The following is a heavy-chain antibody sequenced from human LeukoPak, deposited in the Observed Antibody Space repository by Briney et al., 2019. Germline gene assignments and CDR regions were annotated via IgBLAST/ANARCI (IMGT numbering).Heavy chain of an antibody. D-gene: IGHD6-19*01. Sequence: SQTLSLTCTVSGGSISSGSNYWSWIRQPAGKGLEWIGRIYTSGSTNYNPSLKSRVTISVDTSKNQFSLKLSSVTAADTAVYYYARTKYPDYSSGWYYDYWGQGTLVTVSS. CDR2: IYTSGST. CDR3: ARTKYPDYSSGWYYDY. J-gene: IGHJ4*02. CDR1: GGSISSGSNY. V-gene: IGHV4-61*02.